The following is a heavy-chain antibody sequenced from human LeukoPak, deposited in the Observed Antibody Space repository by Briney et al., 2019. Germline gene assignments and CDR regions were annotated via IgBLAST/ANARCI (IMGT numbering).Heavy chain of an antibody. CDR2: IYPGDSDT. CDR1: GYXFTSYW. V-gene: IGHV5-51*01. J-gene: IGHJ5*02. Sequence: GESLKISCNGPGYXFTSYWIGWVRQMPGKGLEWMGIIYPGDSDTRYSPSFQGQVTISADKSISTAYLQWSSLKASDTAMYYCARLISPGWFDPWGQGILVTVSS. CDR3: ARLISPGWFDP.